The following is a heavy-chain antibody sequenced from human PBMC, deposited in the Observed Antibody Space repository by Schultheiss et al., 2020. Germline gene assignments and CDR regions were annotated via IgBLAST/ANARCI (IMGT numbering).Heavy chain of an antibody. Sequence: WGSLRLSCAASGFTFSSYSMNWVRQAPGKGLEWVSSISSSSSYIYYADSVKGRFTISRDNSKNTLYLQMNSLRAEDTAVYYCARSHSRQPLYYYGMDVWGQGTTVTVSS. CDR2: ISSSSSYI. D-gene: IGHD1-1*01. J-gene: IGHJ6*02. CDR1: GFTFSSYS. V-gene: IGHV3-21*01. CDR3: ARSHSRQPLYYYGMDV.